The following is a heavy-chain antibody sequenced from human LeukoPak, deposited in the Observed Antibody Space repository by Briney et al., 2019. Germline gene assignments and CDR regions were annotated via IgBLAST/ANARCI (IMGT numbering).Heavy chain of an antibody. J-gene: IGHJ4*02. CDR1: GGSISSGDYY. D-gene: IGHD3-22*01. CDR3: ARRNYYDSSYLFDY. V-gene: IGHV4-61*08. CDR2: IYYSGST. Sequence: SETLSLTCTVSGGSISSGDYYWSWIRQPPGKGLEWIGYIYYSGSTNYNPSLKSRVTISVDTSKNQFSLKLSSVTAADTAVYYCARRNYYDSSYLFDYWGQGTLVTVSS.